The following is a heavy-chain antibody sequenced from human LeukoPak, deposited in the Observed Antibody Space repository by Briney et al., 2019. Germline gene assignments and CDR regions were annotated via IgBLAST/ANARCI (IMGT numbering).Heavy chain of an antibody. CDR2: ISDSGDTT. V-gene: IGHV3-23*01. J-gene: IGHJ4*02. CDR3: AKSTRCCSSTTCYYFDC. D-gene: IGHD2-2*01. Sequence: GGSLRLSCAASGFAFSSQAMGWVRQAPGKGLEWVSVISDSGDTTYYADSVKGRFTISRDSSKNTLYLQMNSLRAEDTAVYYCAKSTRCCSSTTCYYFDCWGQGTLVTVSS. CDR1: GFAFSSQA.